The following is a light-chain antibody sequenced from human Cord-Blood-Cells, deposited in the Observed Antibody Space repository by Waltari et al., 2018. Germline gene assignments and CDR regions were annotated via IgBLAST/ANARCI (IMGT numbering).Light chain of an antibody. J-gene: IGKJ4*01. V-gene: IGKV3-11*01. Sequence: EIVLTQSPATLSLSPGERATLSGRASQSVSSYLAWYQQKPGQAPRLLIYEASNRATGSPARFSGSGSGTDFTLTISSLEPEDFAVYYCQQRSNWPLTFGGGTKVEIK. CDR3: QQRSNWPLT. CDR2: EAS. CDR1: QSVSSY.